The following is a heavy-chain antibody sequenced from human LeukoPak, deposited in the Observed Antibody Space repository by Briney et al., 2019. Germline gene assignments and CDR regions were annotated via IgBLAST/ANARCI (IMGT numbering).Heavy chain of an antibody. J-gene: IGHJ4*02. CDR3: AREGITATADY. V-gene: IGHV3-7*01. CDR2: IKQDGSEK. Sequence: GGSLRLSCAASGFTVSSNYMSWVRQAPGKGLEWVANIKQDGSEKYYVDSVKGRFTISRDNAKNSLYLHLNSLRAEDTAVYYCAREGITATADYWGQGSLVIVSS. CDR1: GFTVSSNY. D-gene: IGHD6-13*01.